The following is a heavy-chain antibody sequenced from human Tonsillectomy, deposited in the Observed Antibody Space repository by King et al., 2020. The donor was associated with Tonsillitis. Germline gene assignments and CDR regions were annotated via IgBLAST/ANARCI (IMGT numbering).Heavy chain of an antibody. J-gene: IGHJ4*02. V-gene: IGHV1-46*01. CDR1: GYTFTSDY. CDR2: FNPSGGST. D-gene: IGHD6-19*01. Sequence: QLVQSGAEVKKPGASVKVSCKASGYTFTSDYMHWVRQAPGQGLEWMGIFNPSGGSTTYAQKFQGRVTMTRDTSTSTVYMELSSLRYDDTAVYYCIRETYSSGWYWFDYWGQGTLVTVSS. CDR3: IRETYSSGWYWFDY.